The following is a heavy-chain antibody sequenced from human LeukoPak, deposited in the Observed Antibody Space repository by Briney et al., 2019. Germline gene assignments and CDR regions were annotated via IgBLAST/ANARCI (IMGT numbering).Heavy chain of an antibody. CDR2: IIPFFGTA. Sequence: SVMVSCKASGGTSSSYAISWVRQAPGQGLEWMGGIIPFFGTANYAQKFQGRVTITADESTSTAYMELSRLRSEDTAVYDCARDRDSSGYYYGRNWFDPWGQGTLVTVSS. CDR3: ARDRDSSGYYYGRNWFDP. V-gene: IGHV1-69*13. J-gene: IGHJ5*02. D-gene: IGHD3-22*01. CDR1: GGTSSSYA.